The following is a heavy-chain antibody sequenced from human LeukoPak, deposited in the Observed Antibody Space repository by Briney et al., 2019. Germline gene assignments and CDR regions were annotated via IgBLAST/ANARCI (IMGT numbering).Heavy chain of an antibody. J-gene: IGHJ4*02. V-gene: IGHV4-39*01. CDR1: GGSISSSSYY. CDR3: ARHSRAARYCGSSSCYDFDY. CDR2: IYYSGST. Sequence: SETLSLTCTVSGGSISSSSYYWGWIRQPPGKGLEWIGSIYYSGSTYYNPSLKSRVTISVDTSKNQFSLKLSSVTATDTAVYYCARHSRAARYCGSSSCYDFDYWGQGTLVTVSS. D-gene: IGHD2-2*01.